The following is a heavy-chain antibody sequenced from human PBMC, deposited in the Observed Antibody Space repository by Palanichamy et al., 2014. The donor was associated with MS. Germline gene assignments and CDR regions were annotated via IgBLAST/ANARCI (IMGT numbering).Heavy chain of an antibody. CDR2: IIGSGDRI. CDR3: AKGRGFWESGTYFLDF. D-gene: IGHD2/OR15-2a*01. J-gene: IGHJ4*02. CDR1: GFTFTTYA. V-gene: IGHV3-23*01. Sequence: EVQLLESGGGLVQPGGSLRISCAASGFTFTTYAMNWVRQAPGKGLEWVSSIIGSGDRIYYADFVKGRFTISRDNSKNMVYLQMNGLRAEDSATYFCAKGRGFWESGTYFLDFWGQGMLVTVSS.